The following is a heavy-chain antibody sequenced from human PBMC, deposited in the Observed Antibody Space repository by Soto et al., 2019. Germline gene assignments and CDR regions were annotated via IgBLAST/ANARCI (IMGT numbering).Heavy chain of an antibody. V-gene: IGHV1-69*01. CDR2: IIPIFGTA. CDR1: GGTFSSYA. J-gene: IGHJ5*02. Sequence: QVQLVQSGAEVKKPGSSVKVSCKASGGTFSSYAISWVRQAPGQGLAWMGGIIPIFGTANYAQKFQGRVTITADESTSTAYMELSSLRSEDTAVYYCARDQDIVDLGYNWFDPWGQGTLVTVSS. CDR3: ARDQDIVDLGYNWFDP. D-gene: IGHD2-15*01.